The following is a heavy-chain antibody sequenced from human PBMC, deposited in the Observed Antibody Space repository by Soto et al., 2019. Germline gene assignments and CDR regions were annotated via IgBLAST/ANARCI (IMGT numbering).Heavy chain of an antibody. J-gene: IGHJ4*02. CDR2: ISSSSSYT. CDR3: ASNGYSSSSDDY. D-gene: IGHD6-6*01. V-gene: IGHV3-11*06. Sequence: QVQLVESGGGLVKPGGSLRLSCAASGFTFSDYYMSWIRQAPGKGLEWVSYISSSSSYTNYADSVKGRFTISRDNAKNALYLQMNSLRAEDTAVYYCASNGYSSSSDDYWGQGTLVTVSS. CDR1: GFTFSDYY.